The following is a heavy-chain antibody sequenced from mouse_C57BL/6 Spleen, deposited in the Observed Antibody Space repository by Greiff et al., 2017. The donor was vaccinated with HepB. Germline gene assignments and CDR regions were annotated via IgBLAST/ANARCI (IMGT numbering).Heavy chain of an antibody. D-gene: IGHD2-4*01. CDR1: GYTFTSYW. J-gene: IGHJ2*01. CDR2: IDPSDSET. Sequence: QVQLKQPGAELVRPGSSVKLSCKASGYTFTSYWMHWVKQRPIQGLEWIGNIDPSDSETNYNQKFKDKATLTVDKSSSTAYMQLSSLTSEDSAVYYCASCYYDYEGYYFDYWGQGTTLTVSS. V-gene: IGHV1-52*01. CDR3: ASCYYDYEGYYFDY.